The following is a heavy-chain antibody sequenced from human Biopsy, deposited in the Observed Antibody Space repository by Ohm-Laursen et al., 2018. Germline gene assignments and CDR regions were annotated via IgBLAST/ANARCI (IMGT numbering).Heavy chain of an antibody. CDR3: ARDRFDLLTPNWFDP. CDR1: GGSISSDY. J-gene: IGHJ5*02. Sequence: GTLSLTCPVFGGSISSDYWSWIRQTPGKGLEWIGYIYYSGSTNYNPSLKSRVTISVDTSKNQFSLRLNSVTAADAAVYYCARDRFDLLTPNWFDPWGQGTLVTVSS. D-gene: IGHD3-9*01. V-gene: IGHV4-59*01. CDR2: IYYSGST.